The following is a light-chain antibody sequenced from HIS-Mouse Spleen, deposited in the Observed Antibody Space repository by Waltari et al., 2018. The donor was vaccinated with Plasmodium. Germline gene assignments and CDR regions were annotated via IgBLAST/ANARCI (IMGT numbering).Light chain of an antibody. CDR3: QTWGTGMV. CDR1: SGPRSYA. CDR2: LNSDGSH. V-gene: IGLV4-69*01. Sequence: QLVLTQSPSASASLGASVKLTCTLSSGPRSYAIACPQQQPEKGPRYLRKLNSDGSHSKGDGIPDRFSGSSSGAERYLTISSLQSEDEADYYCQTWGTGMVFGGGTKLTVL. J-gene: IGLJ3*02.